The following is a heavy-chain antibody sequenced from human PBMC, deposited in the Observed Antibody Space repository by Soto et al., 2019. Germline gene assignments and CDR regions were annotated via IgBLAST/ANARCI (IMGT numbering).Heavy chain of an antibody. CDR2: INPNSGGT. J-gene: IGHJ6*02. V-gene: IGHV1-2*02. Sequence: SVKVSCKSSGYTFTGYYMHWVRQAPGQGLEWMGWINPNSGGTNYAQKFQGRVTMTRDTSISTAYMELSRLRSDDTAVYYCAREGGDIVLMVYAIPGYYYYGMDVWGQGTTVTVSS. CDR1: GYTFTGYY. D-gene: IGHD2-8*01. CDR3: AREGGDIVLMVYAIPGYYYYGMDV.